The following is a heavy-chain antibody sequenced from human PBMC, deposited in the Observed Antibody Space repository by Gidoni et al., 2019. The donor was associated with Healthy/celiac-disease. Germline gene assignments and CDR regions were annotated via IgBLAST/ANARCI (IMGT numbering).Heavy chain of an antibody. V-gene: IGHV1-2*04. J-gene: IGHJ5*02. CDR3: ARVVPSIAARPRGNWFDP. D-gene: IGHD6-6*01. Sequence: QVQLVQSGAEVNKPGASVKVSCKASGYTCTGYYMHWVRQAPGQGLEWMGWINPNSGGTNYAQKFQGWVTMTRDTSISTAYMELSRLRSDDTAVYYCARVVPSIAARPRGNWFDPWGQGTLVTVSS. CDR1: GYTCTGYY. CDR2: INPNSGGT.